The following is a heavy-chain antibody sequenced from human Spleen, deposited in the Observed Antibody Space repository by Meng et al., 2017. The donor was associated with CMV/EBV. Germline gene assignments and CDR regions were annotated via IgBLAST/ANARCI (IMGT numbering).Heavy chain of an antibody. CDR2: MFDSGST. J-gene: IGHJ5*02. D-gene: IGHD6-13*01. CDR1: GASLSSDSYD. Sequence: SGASLSSDSYDSGWIRQPPGKGLEWIGSMFDSGSTHYNPSLESRVTISEDTSKNQLSLKLSSVTAADTAVYYCVKSVFGSTWYLGDPWGQGTLVTVSS. CDR3: VKSVFGSTWYLGDP. V-gene: IGHV4-39*01.